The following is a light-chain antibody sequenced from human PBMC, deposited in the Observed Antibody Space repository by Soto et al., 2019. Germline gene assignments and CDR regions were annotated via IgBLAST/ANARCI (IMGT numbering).Light chain of an antibody. CDR2: DAS. CDR1: QSISSW. J-gene: IGKJ1*01. CDR3: QQYESYSPWT. Sequence: DIQMTQFPSAPSSSVGDRATITLRASQSISSWLAWYQQKPGKAPKLLIYDASTLQSGVPSRYSGSGSGTEFTLTLSNLQPDDFATYYCQQYESYSPWTFGQGTKVDI. V-gene: IGKV1-5*01.